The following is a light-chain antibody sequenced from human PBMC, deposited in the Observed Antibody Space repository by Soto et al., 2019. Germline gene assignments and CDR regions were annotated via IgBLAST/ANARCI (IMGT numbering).Light chain of an antibody. V-gene: IGLV2-8*01. CDR3: SSYAGNNIHYV. Sequence: QSALTQPPSASWSSGRSVTISCTGTSTDVGGYNYVSWYQQHPGKAPKLMIYEVSKRPSGVPDRFSGSKSGNTASLTVSGLQAEDEADYYCSSYAGNNIHYVFGTGTKVTVL. J-gene: IGLJ1*01. CDR1: STDVGGYNY. CDR2: EVS.